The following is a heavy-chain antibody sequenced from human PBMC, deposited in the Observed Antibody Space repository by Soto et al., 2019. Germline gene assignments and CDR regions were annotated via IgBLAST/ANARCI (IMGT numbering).Heavy chain of an antibody. D-gene: IGHD6-19*01. V-gene: IGHV1-18*01. J-gene: IGHJ3*02. Sequence: ASVKVSCKASGYTFTSYGISWVRQAPGQGLEWMGWISAYNGNTNYAQKLQGRVTMTTDTSTSTAYMELRSLRSDDTAVYYCARDGLAVADPNDAFDIWGQGTMVTVSS. CDR3: ARDGLAVADPNDAFDI. CDR2: ISAYNGNT. CDR1: GYTFTSYG.